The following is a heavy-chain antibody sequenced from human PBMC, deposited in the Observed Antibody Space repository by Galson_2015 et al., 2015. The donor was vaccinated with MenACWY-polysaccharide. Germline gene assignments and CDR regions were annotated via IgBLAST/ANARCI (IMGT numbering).Heavy chain of an antibody. CDR2: INPDGSKK. J-gene: IGHJ4*02. CDR1: GFSFSTYS. D-gene: IGHD3-9*01. V-gene: IGHV3-7*01. Sequence: FLRLSCAASGFSFSTYSMNWVRQVPGKGPEWVANINPDGSKKDYLDSMKGRFTISRDNVKNTLHLQVDSLRVEDTAVYYCARHFDWAFDYRGQGTLVTVSS. CDR3: ARHFDWAFDY.